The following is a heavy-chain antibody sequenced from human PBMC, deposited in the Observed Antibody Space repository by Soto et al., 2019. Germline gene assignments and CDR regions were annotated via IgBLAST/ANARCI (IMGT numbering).Heavy chain of an antibody. CDR3: ARDWYYYGSGSYPHWFDP. Sequence: ASVKVSCKASGYTFTSYGISWVRQAPGQGLEWMGWISAYNGNTNYAQKLQGRLTTTTDTPTSTAYMELRSLRSDDTAVYYCARDWYYYGSGSYPHWFDPWGQGTLVTVSS. D-gene: IGHD3-10*01. V-gene: IGHV1-18*01. CDR2: ISAYNGNT. CDR1: GYTFTSYG. J-gene: IGHJ5*02.